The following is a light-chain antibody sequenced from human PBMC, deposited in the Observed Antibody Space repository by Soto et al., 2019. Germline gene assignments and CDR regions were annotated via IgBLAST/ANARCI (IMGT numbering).Light chain of an antibody. Sequence: EIVMTQSPATLSVSPGDTATLSCRASQSVSSNLAWYQQKPGQAPRLLIYGASTRATGIPARFSGSGSGTEFTLTISSLQSEDFAVYYCQQFNNWPRTFGQGTKVEIK. CDR2: GAS. V-gene: IGKV3-15*01. CDR3: QQFNNWPRT. J-gene: IGKJ1*01. CDR1: QSVSSN.